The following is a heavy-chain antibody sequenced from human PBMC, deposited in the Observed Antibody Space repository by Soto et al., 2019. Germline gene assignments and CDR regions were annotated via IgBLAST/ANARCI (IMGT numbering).Heavy chain of an antibody. CDR3: ARGEEMVYAYHY. D-gene: IGHD2-8*01. J-gene: IGHJ4*02. CDR1: GGSISSYY. V-gene: IGHV4-59*01. Sequence: SSETLSLTCTFSGGSISSYYWSWIRQPPGKGLEWIGYIYYSGSTNYNPSLKSRVTISVDTSKNQFSLKLSSVTAADTAVYYCARGEEMVYAYHYWGQGTLVTVSS. CDR2: IYYSGST.